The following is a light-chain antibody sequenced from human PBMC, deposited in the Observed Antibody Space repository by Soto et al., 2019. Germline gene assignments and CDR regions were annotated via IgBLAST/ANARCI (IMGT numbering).Light chain of an antibody. V-gene: IGLV2-23*02. Sequence: QSVLTQPASVSGSPGQSITISCTGTNSDVGNYDFVSWYQQYPGKAPRLMIFEVNKRPSGVSNRFSGSKSGNTASLTISGLQTGDEADYYCCSFTRSTTWVFGGGTKLTVL. J-gene: IGLJ3*02. CDR1: NSDVGNYDF. CDR2: EVN. CDR3: CSFTRSTTWV.